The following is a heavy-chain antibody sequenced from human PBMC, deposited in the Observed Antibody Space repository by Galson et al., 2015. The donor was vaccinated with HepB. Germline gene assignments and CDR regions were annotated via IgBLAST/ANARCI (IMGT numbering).Heavy chain of an antibody. Sequence: SLRLSCAASGFSFYDAWMSWVRQAPGGGLEWLARISKRADALPPDYAAPMRGRISISRDDSTNTLYLQMNSLKIEDTAVYYCATYRYKYDTLGVDYWGQGTLVTVAS. CDR3: ATYRYKYDTLGVDY. D-gene: IGHD5-18*01. J-gene: IGHJ4*02. CDR2: ISKRADALPP. V-gene: IGHV3-15*01. CDR1: GFSFYDAW.